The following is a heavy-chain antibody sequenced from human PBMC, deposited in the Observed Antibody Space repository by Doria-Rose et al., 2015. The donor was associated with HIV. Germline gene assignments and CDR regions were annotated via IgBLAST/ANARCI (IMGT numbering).Heavy chain of an antibody. CDR1: GFTFDDYA. J-gene: IGHJ4*02. D-gene: IGHD3-22*01. CDR2: ISWSSDSI. Sequence: PGRSLRLSCAASGFTFDDYAMHWVRQAPRKGLEWVSGISWSSDSIGYADSVKGRFTISRDNAKNSLYLQMNSLRPEDAALYYCAKDPYYDSSGSFDYWGQGTLVTVSS. CDR3: AKDPYYDSSGSFDY. V-gene: IGHV3-9*01.